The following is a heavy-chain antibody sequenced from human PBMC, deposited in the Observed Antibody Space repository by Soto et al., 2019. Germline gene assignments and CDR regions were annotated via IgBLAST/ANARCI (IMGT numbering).Heavy chain of an antibody. CDR3: ARDRLGNSCLLDC. CDR1: GFTVSNNY. Sequence: EVQLVESGGGLVQPGGSLRLSCAASGFTVSNNYMSWVRQSPGKGLEWVSVIYSGGHTYYADSVKGRFTISRDNSKNTLYLQMNALGVEDTAVYYCARDRLGNSCLLDCWGLGTLVTVSS. V-gene: IGHV3-66*01. J-gene: IGHJ4*02. CDR2: IYSGGHT. D-gene: IGHD1-26*01.